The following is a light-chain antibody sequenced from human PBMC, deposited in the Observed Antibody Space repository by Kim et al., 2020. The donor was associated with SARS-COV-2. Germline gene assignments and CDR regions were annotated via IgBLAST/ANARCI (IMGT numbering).Light chain of an antibody. CDR3: QSADITGTFYV. CDR1: ALPKQY. CDR2: KDT. V-gene: IGLV3-25*03. Sequence: SYVLRQPPSVSVSPGQTARITCSGDALPKQYAYWYQHKPGQAPLQVIYKDTERPSGIPERFSGSSSGTTVTLTITAAQTEDEADYYCQSADITGTFYVFGTGTKVTVL. J-gene: IGLJ1*01.